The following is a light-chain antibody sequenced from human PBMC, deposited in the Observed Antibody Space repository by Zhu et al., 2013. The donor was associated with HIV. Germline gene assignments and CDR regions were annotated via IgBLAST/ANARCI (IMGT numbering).Light chain of an antibody. V-gene: IGKV3-11*01. CDR3: QQRSKWPPFT. Sequence: PGERATLSCRASQSVGNYLAWYQQKPGQAPRLLIYDASNRATGIPARFSGSGSGTDFTLTISSLEPEDFTVYYCQQRSKWPPFTFGQGTKLEIK. CDR1: QSVGNY. CDR2: DAS. J-gene: IGKJ2*01.